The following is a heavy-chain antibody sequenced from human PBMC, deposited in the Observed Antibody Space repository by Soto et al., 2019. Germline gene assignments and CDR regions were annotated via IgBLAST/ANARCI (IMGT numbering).Heavy chain of an antibody. CDR2: IDGSGGIT. J-gene: IGHJ5*02. CDR3: VKNSGWFNT. D-gene: IGHD3-10*01. CDR1: GCTFGTTD. Sequence: GWLRSGGSASGCTFGTTDMSWVRQAPGEGLEWVSTIDGSGGITYYADSVKGRFTIARDNYRNTVYLQMNSLRGDDTALYYCVKNSGWFNTWGQGALVTVSS. V-gene: IGHV3-23*01.